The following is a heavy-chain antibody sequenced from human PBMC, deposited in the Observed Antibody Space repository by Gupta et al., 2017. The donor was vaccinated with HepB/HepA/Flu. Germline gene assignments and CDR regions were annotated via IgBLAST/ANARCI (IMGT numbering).Heavy chain of an antibody. CDR3: ARRIAAAGKYWYFDL. J-gene: IGHJ2*01. D-gene: IGHD6-13*01. V-gene: IGHV4-34*01. Sequence: QVQLQQWGAGLLKPSETLSLTCAVYGGSFSGYSWRWIRQPPGKGLEWIGEINHRGSTNYNPSLKSRVTISVDTSKNQFSLKRSSVTAADTAVYYCARRIAAAGKYWYFDLWGRGTLVTVSS. CDR2: INHRGST. CDR1: GGSFSGYS.